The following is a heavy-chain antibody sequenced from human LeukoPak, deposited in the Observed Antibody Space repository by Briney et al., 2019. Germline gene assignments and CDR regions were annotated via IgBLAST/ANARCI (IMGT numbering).Heavy chain of an antibody. CDR2: ISSSGSTI. V-gene: IGHV3-48*03. Sequence: GGSLRLSCSASGFPFSSYAMHWVRQAPGKGLEWVSYISSSGSTIYYADSVKGRFTISRDNAKNSLYLQMNSLRAEDTAVYYCARAYGDYIGANFDYWGQGTLVTVSS. CDR3: ARAYGDYIGANFDY. D-gene: IGHD4-17*01. J-gene: IGHJ4*02. CDR1: GFPFSSYA.